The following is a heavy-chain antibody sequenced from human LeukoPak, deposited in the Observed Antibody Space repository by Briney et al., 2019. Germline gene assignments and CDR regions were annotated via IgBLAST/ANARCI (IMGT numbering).Heavy chain of an antibody. D-gene: IGHD6-19*01. CDR2: IIPILGIA. V-gene: IGHV1-69*02. Sequence: SVKVSCKASGGTFSSYTISWVRQAPGQGLEWMGRIIPILGIANYAQKFQSRVTITADKSTSTAYMELSSLRSEDTAVYYCARTYSSGSANYYYYYGMDVWGQGTTVTVSS. CDR3: ARTYSSGSANYYYYYGMDV. CDR1: GGTFSSYT. J-gene: IGHJ6*02.